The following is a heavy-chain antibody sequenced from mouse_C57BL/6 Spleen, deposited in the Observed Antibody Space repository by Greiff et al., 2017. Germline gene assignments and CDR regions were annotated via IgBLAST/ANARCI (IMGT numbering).Heavy chain of an antibody. Sequence: QVQLQQPGAELVKPGASVKMSCKASGYTFTSYWITWVKQRPGQGLEWIGDIYPGSGSTNYNEKFKSKATLTVDTSSSTAYMQLSSLTSEDSAVYVCESSDSSGSVRDAMDDWGQGTSVTVAS. D-gene: IGHD3-2*02. J-gene: IGHJ4*01. CDR2: IYPGSGST. CDR1: GYTFTSYW. V-gene: IGHV1-55*01. CDR3: ESSDSSGSVRDAMDD.